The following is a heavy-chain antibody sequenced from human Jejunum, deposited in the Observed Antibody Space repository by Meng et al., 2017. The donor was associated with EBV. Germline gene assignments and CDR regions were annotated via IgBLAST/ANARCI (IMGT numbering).Heavy chain of an antibody. CDR3: VRGGLGPWY. V-gene: IGHV3-74*01. J-gene: IGHJ4*02. CDR2: IDTDGSTT. D-gene: IGHD3/OR15-3a*01. Sequence: EVQVVESGVGLVQPGGSLRLSCAASGFTFSNSWMYWLRQAPGKGLVWVSHIDTDGSTTNYAGSVKGRFTISRDNAKNTLSLQMNSLRVEDTAVYYCVRGGLGPWYWGQGTLVTVSS. CDR1: GFTFSNSW.